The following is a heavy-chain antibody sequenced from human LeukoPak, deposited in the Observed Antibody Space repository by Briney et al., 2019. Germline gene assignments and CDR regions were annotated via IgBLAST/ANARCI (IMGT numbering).Heavy chain of an antibody. CDR1: GGSISTYY. Sequence: SETLSLTCTVSGGSISTYYWYWIRQPPGKGLEWIGYIYNSGSTNYNPSLKSRVNISVDTSKNQFSLKLSSVTAADTAVYYCARGQRTVYYRYYHFDYWGQGTLVTVSS. J-gene: IGHJ4*02. CDR2: IYNSGST. D-gene: IGHD3-16*02. CDR3: ARGQRTVYYRYYHFDY. V-gene: IGHV4-59*01.